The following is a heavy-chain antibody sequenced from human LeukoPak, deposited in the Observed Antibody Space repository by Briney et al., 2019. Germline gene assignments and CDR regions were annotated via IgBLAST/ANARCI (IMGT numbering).Heavy chain of an antibody. CDR3: ARGETSSYDY. V-gene: IGHV3-74*01. D-gene: IGHD2-2*01. CDR1: GFTFSSYW. Sequence: GGSLRLSCAASGFTFSSYWMHWVRQAPGKGLVWVSRIDNDGSYTSSADSVKGRFTVSRDNSKNTVYLQMNSLRAEDTAVYYCARGETSSYDYWGQGTLVTVSS. J-gene: IGHJ4*02. CDR2: IDNDGSYT.